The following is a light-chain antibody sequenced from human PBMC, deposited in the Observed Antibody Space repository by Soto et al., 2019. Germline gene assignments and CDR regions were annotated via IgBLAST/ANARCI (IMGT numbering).Light chain of an antibody. CDR3: QQLNSYTLT. Sequence: DIQVTHSPYSLSASVGSRVSITCRASQAIKVYLAWFQQKPGKAPKSLIYAISSLQSGVPSRFRGNGSGTDLTITISSLQPEDFATYYCQQLNSYTLTFGQGTRLEIK. J-gene: IGKJ5*01. CDR1: QAIKVY. V-gene: IGKV1-16*01. CDR2: AIS.